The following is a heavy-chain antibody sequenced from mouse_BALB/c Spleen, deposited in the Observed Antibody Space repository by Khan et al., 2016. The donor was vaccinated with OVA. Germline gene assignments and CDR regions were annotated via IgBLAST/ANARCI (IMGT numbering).Heavy chain of an antibody. Sequence: EVQLQESGAELVKSGATVKLSCTASGFTIKDSYMHWLKQRPEQGLEWIGRIDPPNGNTKYDPKFQGKATITADTSSNTAYLQLSSLTSEDTAIYCCARMSGKWGQGTTLTVSS. J-gene: IGHJ2*01. CDR1: GFTIKDSY. CDR3: ARMSGK. V-gene: IGHV14-3*02. CDR2: IDPPNGNT.